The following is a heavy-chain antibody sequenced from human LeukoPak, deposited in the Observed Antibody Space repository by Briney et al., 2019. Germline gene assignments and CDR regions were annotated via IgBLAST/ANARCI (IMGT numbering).Heavy chain of an antibody. V-gene: IGHV3-43*02. D-gene: IGHD6-19*01. CDR1: GFTFGDYA. J-gene: IGHJ4*02. Sequence: GGSLRLSCAASGFTFGDYAMHWVRQAPGKGLEWVSLISGDGGSTYYADSVKGRFTISRDNSKNSLYLQMNSLRSDDTALYYCARESESSGWYDYWGQGTLVTVSS. CDR2: ISGDGGST. CDR3: ARESESSGWYDY.